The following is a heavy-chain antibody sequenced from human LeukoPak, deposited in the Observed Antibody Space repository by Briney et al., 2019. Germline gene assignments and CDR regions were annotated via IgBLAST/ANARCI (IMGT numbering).Heavy chain of an antibody. CDR1: GFTFSSYA. Sequence: GGSLRLSCAASGFTFSSYAMSWVRQAPGKGLEWVSAISGSGAGTHYADSVQGRFTISRDNSKNTLYLQMNSLRAEDTAVYYCAKAGYCSGGSCYRGFDYWDQGTLVTVSS. D-gene: IGHD2-15*01. V-gene: IGHV3-23*01. J-gene: IGHJ4*02. CDR3: AKAGYCSGGSCYRGFDY. CDR2: ISGSGAGT.